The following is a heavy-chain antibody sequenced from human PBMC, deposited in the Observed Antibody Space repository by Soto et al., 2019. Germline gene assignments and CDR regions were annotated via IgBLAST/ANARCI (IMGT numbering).Heavy chain of an antibody. V-gene: IGHV1-69*01. CDR3: ARNGTYSSSLSQYSGMDV. Sequence: QVQLVQSGAEVKEPGSSVRVSCKASGGTFDNFIMNWVRQTPGQGLEWMGGIVPMLGTPTYAEKFNGRVTISATGSTSTMYMEVTSMRSEDTAIYYSARNGTYSSSLSQYSGMDVWGQGTTVTVSS. J-gene: IGHJ6*02. D-gene: IGHD1-26*01. CDR1: GGTFDNFI. CDR2: IVPMLGTP.